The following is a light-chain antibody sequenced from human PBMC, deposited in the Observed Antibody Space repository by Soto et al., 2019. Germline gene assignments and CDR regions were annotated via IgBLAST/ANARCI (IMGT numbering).Light chain of an antibody. CDR3: AAWDDSLNGVV. Sequence: QSVLTQPPSASGTPGQRVTISCSGSSSNIGSNTVNLYQQLPGTAPKLLIYNKNQRPSGVPDRFSGSKSGTSASLAISGLQSEDEADYYCAAWDDSLNGVVFGGGTKLTVL. J-gene: IGLJ2*01. CDR1: SSNIGSNT. CDR2: NKN. V-gene: IGLV1-44*01.